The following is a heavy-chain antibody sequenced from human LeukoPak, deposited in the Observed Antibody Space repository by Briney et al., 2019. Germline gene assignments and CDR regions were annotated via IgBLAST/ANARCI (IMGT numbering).Heavy chain of an antibody. J-gene: IGHJ4*02. CDR2: IRYDGSNK. CDR3: AKPSHPGTYFDWFRTYFDY. D-gene: IGHD3-9*01. CDR1: GFTFSSYG. V-gene: IGHV3-30*02. Sequence: GGSLRLSCAASGFTFSSYGMHWVRQAPGKGLEWVAFIRYDGSNKYYADSVKGRFTISRDNSKNTLYLQMNSLRAEDTAVYYCAKPSHPGTYFDWFRTYFDYWGQGTLVTVSS.